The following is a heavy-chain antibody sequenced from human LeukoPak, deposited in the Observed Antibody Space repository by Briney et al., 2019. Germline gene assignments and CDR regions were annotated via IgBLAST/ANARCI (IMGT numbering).Heavy chain of an antibody. CDR2: IHTSGST. CDR1: GGSISSGSYY. CDR3: AREEYYDPIMGWFGFDP. J-gene: IGHJ5*02. D-gene: IGHD3-22*01. V-gene: IGHV4-61*02. Sequence: SQTLSLTCTVSGGSISSGSYYWSWIRQPAGKGLEWIGRIHTSGSTNYNPSLKSRVTISVDTPKNQFSLKLSSVTAADTAVYYCAREEYYDPIMGWFGFDPWGQGTLVTVSS.